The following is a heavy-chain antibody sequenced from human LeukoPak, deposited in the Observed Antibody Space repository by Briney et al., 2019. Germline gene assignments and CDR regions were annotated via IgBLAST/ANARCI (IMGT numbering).Heavy chain of an antibody. CDR2: ISGSGGST. D-gene: IGHD5-18*01. Sequence: GGSLRLSCAAPGFTFSSYAMSWVRQAPGKGLEWVSAISGSGGSTYYADSVKGRFTISRDNSKNTLYLQMNSLRAEDTAVYYCAKNPRQPRDFDYWGQGTLVTVSS. CDR1: GFTFSSYA. CDR3: AKNPRQPRDFDY. V-gene: IGHV3-23*01. J-gene: IGHJ4*02.